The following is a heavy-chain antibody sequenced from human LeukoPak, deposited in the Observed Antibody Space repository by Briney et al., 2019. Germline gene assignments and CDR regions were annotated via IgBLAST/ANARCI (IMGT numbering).Heavy chain of an antibody. CDR2: ISGSAADT. Sequence: PGGSLRLSCAASGFTFKNYLMRWVRQAPGKGLEWVSSISGSAADTYYVDSVKGRFTVSRDNSKNTLNLQMNSLRVEDSALYYCAKTSAVAGTAVYYFDHWGRGTLVTVSS. V-gene: IGHV3-23*01. J-gene: IGHJ4*02. CDR3: AKTSAVAGTAVYYFDH. CDR1: GFTFKNYL. D-gene: IGHD6-19*01.